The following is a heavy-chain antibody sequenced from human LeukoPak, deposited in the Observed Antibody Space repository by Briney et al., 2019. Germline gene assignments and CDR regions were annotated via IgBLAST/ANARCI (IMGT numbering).Heavy chain of an antibody. CDR1: GGTFSSYA. V-gene: IGHV1-69*13. J-gene: IGHJ6*02. CDR2: IIPIFGTA. CDR3: ASVYKYGMDV. Sequence: ASVKVSCKASGGTFSSYAISWVRQAPGQGLEWMGGIIPIFGTANYAQEFQGRVTITADESTSTAYMELSSLRSEDTAVYYCASVYKYGMDVWGQGTTVIVSS.